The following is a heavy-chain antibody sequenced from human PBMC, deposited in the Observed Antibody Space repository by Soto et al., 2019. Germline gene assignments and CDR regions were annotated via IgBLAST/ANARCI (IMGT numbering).Heavy chain of an antibody. CDR3: ARVRRRGYSFGLDRDDFDI. V-gene: IGHV3-21*04. CDR1: GFTFSSYS. Sequence: GGSLRLSCAASGFTFSSYSMNWVRQAPGKGLEWVSSISSSSSYIYYADSVKGRFTISRDNAKNSLYLQMNSLRAEDKAVYYCARVRRRGYSFGLDRDDFDICGQGKMV. CDR2: ISSSSSYI. J-gene: IGHJ3*02. D-gene: IGHD5-18*01.